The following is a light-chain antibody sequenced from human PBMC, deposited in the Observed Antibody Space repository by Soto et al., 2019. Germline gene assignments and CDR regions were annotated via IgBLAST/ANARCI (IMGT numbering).Light chain of an antibody. V-gene: IGLV2-8*01. J-gene: IGLJ1*01. CDR3: SSYAGDNKGV. CDR1: TSDVGAYNY. CDR2: EVS. Sequence: TQPPSASGSPGQSVTISCTGTTSDVGAYNYVSWYQQHPGKAPKLVIYEVSRRPSGVPDRFSGSKSGNTASLTVSGLQAEDEADYYCSSYAGDNKGVFGTG.